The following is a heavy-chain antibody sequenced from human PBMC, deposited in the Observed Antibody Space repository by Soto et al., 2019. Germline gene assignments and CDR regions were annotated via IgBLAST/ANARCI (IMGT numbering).Heavy chain of an antibody. D-gene: IGHD2-15*01. Sequence: SETLSLTCTVSGRSISSYYWSWIRQPPGKGLEWIGYIYYSGSTNYNPSLKSRVTISVDTSKNQFSLKLSSVTAADTAVYYCARHMGYCSGGSCYSDAFDIWGQGTMVTVAS. V-gene: IGHV4-59*08. J-gene: IGHJ3*02. CDR1: GRSISSYY. CDR2: IYYSGST. CDR3: ARHMGYCSGGSCYSDAFDI.